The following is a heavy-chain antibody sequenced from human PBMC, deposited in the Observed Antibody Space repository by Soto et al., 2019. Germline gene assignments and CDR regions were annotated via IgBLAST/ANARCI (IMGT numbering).Heavy chain of an antibody. Sequence: GGSLRLSCAASGFTFSGDAMSWVRQAPGKGLQWVSVISGSGATTYYADSVKGRFTISRDNSKNTLYLQMNSLRADDTAVYYCAKHLWDIVVVPSAMFNWGQGTLVTVSS. D-gene: IGHD2-2*01. CDR1: GFTFSGDA. J-gene: IGHJ4*02. CDR3: AKHLWDIVVVPSAMFN. V-gene: IGHV3-23*01. CDR2: ISGSGATT.